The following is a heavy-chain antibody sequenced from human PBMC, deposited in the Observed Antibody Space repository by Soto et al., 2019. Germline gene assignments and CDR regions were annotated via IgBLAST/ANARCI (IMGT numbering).Heavy chain of an antibody. J-gene: IGHJ6*02. D-gene: IGHD2-15*01. CDR1: GFTFSSYG. Sequence: PGGSLRLSCAASGFTFSSYGMHWVRQAPGKGLEWVAVIWYDGSNKYYADSVKGRFTISRDNSKNTLYLQMNSLSAEDTAVYYCARANIVVVVAATTNYYYGMDVWGQGTTVTVSS. CDR2: IWYDGSNK. V-gene: IGHV3-33*01. CDR3: ARANIVVVVAATTNYYYGMDV.